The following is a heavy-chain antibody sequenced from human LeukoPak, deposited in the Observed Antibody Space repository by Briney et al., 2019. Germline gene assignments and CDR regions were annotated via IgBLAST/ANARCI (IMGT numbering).Heavy chain of an antibody. CDR3: ARDWFLGPVTVYLDY. D-gene: IGHD2/OR15-2a*01. Sequence: PGGSLRLSCAASGFTFSSYAMHWVRQAPGKGLVWVSRVKSDGSSTSYADSVKGRFTISRDNARNTLYLQMNSLRAEDTAVYYCARDWFLGPVTVYLDYWGQGTPVTVSS. J-gene: IGHJ4*02. CDR1: GFTFSSYA. V-gene: IGHV3-74*01. CDR2: VKSDGSST.